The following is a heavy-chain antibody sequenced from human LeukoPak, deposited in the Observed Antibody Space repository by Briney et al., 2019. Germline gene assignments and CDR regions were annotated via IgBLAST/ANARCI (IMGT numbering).Heavy chain of an antibody. CDR3: AKSPYYDFWPFDY. CDR1: GFTFSSYG. D-gene: IGHD3-3*01. V-gene: IGHV3-30*02. CDR2: IRYDGSNK. Sequence: GGSLRLSCAASGFTFSSYGMHWVRQAPGKGLEWVAFIRYDGSNKYYADSVKGRFTISRDNSKNTLYLQMNSLRAEDTAVYYCAKSPYYDFWPFDYWGQGTLVTVSS. J-gene: IGHJ4*02.